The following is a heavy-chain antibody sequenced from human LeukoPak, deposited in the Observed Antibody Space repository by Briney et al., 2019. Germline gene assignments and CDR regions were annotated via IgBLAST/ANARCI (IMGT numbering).Heavy chain of an antibody. CDR3: AKDGIAAAGHYYYYYMDV. CDR1: GFTFSSYA. V-gene: IGHV3-23*01. Sequence: GGSLRLSCAASGFTFSSYAMGWVRQAPGKGLEWVSAISGSGGSTYYADSVKGRFTISRDNSKNTLYLQMNSLRAEDTAVYYCAKDGIAAAGHYYYYYMDVWGKGTTVTVSS. CDR2: ISGSGGST. J-gene: IGHJ6*03. D-gene: IGHD6-13*01.